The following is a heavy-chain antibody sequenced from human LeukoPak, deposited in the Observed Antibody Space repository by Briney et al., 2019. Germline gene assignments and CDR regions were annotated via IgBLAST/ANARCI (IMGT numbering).Heavy chain of an antibody. Sequence: GGSLRLSCAASGFTFSSYWMHWVRQAPGKGLVWVSRINSDGSSTSYADSVKGRFTISRDNAKNTLYLQMNSLRAEDTAVYYCARALAVAGTAGFDPWGQGTLVTASS. D-gene: IGHD6-19*01. CDR2: INSDGSST. V-gene: IGHV3-74*01. CDR1: GFTFSSYW. CDR3: ARALAVAGTAGFDP. J-gene: IGHJ5*02.